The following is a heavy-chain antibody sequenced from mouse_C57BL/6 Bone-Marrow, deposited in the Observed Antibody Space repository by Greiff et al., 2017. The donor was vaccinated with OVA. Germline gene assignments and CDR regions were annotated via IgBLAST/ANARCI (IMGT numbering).Heavy chain of an antibody. CDR3: ARSAYYYGSSYGWYFDV. Sequence: QVQLQQSGAELARPGASVKLSCKASGYTFTSYGISWVKQRTGQGLEWIGEIYPRSGNTYYNEKFKGKATLTADKSASTAYMELRSLTSEDSAVYFCARSAYYYGSSYGWYFDVWGTGTTVTVSS. D-gene: IGHD1-1*01. V-gene: IGHV1-81*01. J-gene: IGHJ1*03. CDR2: IYPRSGNT. CDR1: GYTFTSYG.